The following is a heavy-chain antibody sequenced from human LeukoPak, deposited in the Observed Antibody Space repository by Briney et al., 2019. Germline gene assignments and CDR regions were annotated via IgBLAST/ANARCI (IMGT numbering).Heavy chain of an antibody. V-gene: IGHV4-61*02. CDR3: ARGPYSYDSSGAFDI. CDR1: GDSISSGDYY. J-gene: IGHJ3*02. D-gene: IGHD3-22*01. Sequence: KPSETLSLTCTVSGDSISSGDYYWSWIRQPAGKGLEWIGRISSSGSTNYNPSLKSRVTISVDTSKNQFSLKPSSVTAADTAVYFCARGPYSYDSSGAFDIWGQGTMVTVSS. CDR2: ISSSGST.